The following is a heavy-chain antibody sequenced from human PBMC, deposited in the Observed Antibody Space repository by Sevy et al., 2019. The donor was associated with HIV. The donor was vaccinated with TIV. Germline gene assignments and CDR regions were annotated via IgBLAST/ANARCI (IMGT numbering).Heavy chain of an antibody. Sequence: PSVKVSCKASGYTFTGYYMHWVRQAPGQGLEWMGWFNPNSGGTNYAQKFQGRVTMTRDTSISTAYMELSRLRSDDTAVYYCARDPAYYDFWSGYYTGGVFDIWGQGTMVTVSS. D-gene: IGHD3-3*01. CDR3: ARDPAYYDFWSGYYTGGVFDI. V-gene: IGHV1-2*02. CDR1: GYTFTGYY. CDR2: FNPNSGGT. J-gene: IGHJ3*02.